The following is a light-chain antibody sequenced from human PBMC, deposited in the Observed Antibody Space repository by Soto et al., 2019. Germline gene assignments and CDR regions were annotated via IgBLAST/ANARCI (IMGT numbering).Light chain of an antibody. CDR2: KAS. CDR1: QSISSW. Sequence: DIQMTQSPSTLSAPVGDRVTIPCRASQSISSWLAWYQQKPGKAPKLLIYKASSLESGVPSRFSGSGSGTEFTLTISSLQSEDFAVYYCQQYNNWWTFGQGTKVDIK. CDR3: QQYNNWWT. V-gene: IGKV1-5*03. J-gene: IGKJ1*01.